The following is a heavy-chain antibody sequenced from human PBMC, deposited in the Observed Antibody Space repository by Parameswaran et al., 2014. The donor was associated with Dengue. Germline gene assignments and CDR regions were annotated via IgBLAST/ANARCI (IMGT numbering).Heavy chain of an antibody. Sequence: PAPGKGLEWVSSISWNSDNIGYADSVKGRFTISRDNAKNSLYLQMNSLRGEDTALYYCAKIGGYSGYVSPDLKYSYYGMDVWGQGTTVTVSS. D-gene: IGHD5-12*01. V-gene: IGHV3-9*01. CDR2: ISWNSDNI. CDR3: AKIGGYSGYVSPDLKYSYYGMDV. J-gene: IGHJ6*02.